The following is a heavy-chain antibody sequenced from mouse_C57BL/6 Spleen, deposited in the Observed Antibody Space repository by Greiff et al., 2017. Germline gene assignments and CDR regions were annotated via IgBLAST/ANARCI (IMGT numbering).Heavy chain of an antibody. V-gene: IGHV1-82*01. CDR2: IYPGDGDT. CDR1: GYAFSSSW. J-gene: IGHJ4*01. Sequence: QVQLQQSGPELVKPGASVKISCKASGYAFSSSWMNWVKQRPGKGLEWIGRIYPGDGDTNYNGKFKGKATLTADKSSSTAYMQLSSLTSEDSAVYFCARFYGSRLYDYAMDYWGQGTSVTVSS. CDR3: ARFYGSRLYDYAMDY. D-gene: IGHD1-1*01.